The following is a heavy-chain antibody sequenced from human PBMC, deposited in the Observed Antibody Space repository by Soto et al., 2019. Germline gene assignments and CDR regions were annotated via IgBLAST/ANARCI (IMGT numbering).Heavy chain of an antibody. CDR2: ISAYNGDT. CDR1: GYSFTNYG. CDR3: ARDRGVAPPFAGNPHYSYSTDF. V-gene: IGHV1-18*01. D-gene: IGHD6-13*01. J-gene: IGHJ6*04. Sequence: GASVKVSCKASGYSFTNYGITWVRQAPGQGFEWMGWISAYNGDTNYAQKLQGRVTMTTDASTSTAYLELRSLRSDDTAVYYCARDRGVAPPFAGNPHYSYSTDFWCTGLMVTLSS.